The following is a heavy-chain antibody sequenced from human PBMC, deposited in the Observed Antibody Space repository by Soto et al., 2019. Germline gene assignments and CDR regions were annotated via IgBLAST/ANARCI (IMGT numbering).Heavy chain of an antibody. V-gene: IGHV6-1*01. Sequence: QVQLQQSGPGLVEPSQTLSLPCTLSGASVSSNTAGWNWIRQSPSRGLEWLGRTYYRSKWYNDYGVLGKSRILINPDTSKNQLPLQLSSVPPEDTAVDDCARGEEGSGRIFDYWGQGTLVTVSS. CDR3: ARGEEGSGRIFDY. J-gene: IGHJ4*02. CDR1: GASVSSNTAG. D-gene: IGHD3-10*01. CDR2: TYYRSKWYN.